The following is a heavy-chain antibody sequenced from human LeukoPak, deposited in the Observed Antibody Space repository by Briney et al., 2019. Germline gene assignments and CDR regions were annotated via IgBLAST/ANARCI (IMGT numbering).Heavy chain of an antibody. V-gene: IGHV4-39*01. D-gene: IGHD6-19*01. Sequence: SETLSLTCTVSGVSTTNGIYYWAWLRQPPGKGLEWVGSDHNVGSTYYNLSLRSRVTMSIDTSKNQFSLRLNSVTAADTAVYYCARHAEYNSGWHFYLDHWGQGILVTVSS. CDR3: ARHAEYNSGWHFYLDH. CDR1: GVSTTNGIYY. CDR2: DHNVGST. J-gene: IGHJ4*02.